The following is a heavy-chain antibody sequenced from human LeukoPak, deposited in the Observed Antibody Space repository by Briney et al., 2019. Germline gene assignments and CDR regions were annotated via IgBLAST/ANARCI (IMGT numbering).Heavy chain of an antibody. CDR2: MSFDGSDK. CDR1: GFTFSNYA. V-gene: IGHV3-30-3*01. CDR3: ARDQPGTYTLSST. D-gene: IGHD6-19*01. J-gene: IGHJ5*02. Sequence: GGSLRLSCAASGFTFSNYAMHWVRQAPGKGLEWVAFMSFDGSDKYYADPVKGRFTISRDNSRNTLYLQMNSLRFEDTAVYYCARDQPGTYTLSSTWGQGTLVTVSS.